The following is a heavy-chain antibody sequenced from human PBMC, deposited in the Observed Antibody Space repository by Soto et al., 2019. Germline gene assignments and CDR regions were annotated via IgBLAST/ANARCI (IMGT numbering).Heavy chain of an antibody. V-gene: IGHV4-34*01. Sequence: QVQLQQWGAGLLKPSETLSLTCAVYGGSFSGYYWSWIRQPPGKGLEWIGEINHSGSTNYNPSLKSRVTISVDTSKNQFSLKLSSVTAADTAVYYCARRGWLRFNFDYWGQGTLVTVSS. J-gene: IGHJ4*02. D-gene: IGHD5-12*01. CDR1: GGSFSGYY. CDR2: INHSGST. CDR3: ARRGWLRFNFDY.